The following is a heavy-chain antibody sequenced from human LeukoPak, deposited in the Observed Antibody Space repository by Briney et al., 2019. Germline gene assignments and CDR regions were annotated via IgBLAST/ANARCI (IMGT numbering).Heavy chain of an antibody. V-gene: IGHV4-34*01. CDR2: INHSGST. Sequence: SETLSLTCAVYGGSFSGYYWSWIRQPPGKGLEWIGEINHSGSTNYNPSLKSRVTISVDTSKNQFSLKLSSVTAVDTAVYYCARGSRGWYRENNWFDPWGQGTLVTVSS. J-gene: IGHJ5*02. CDR3: ARGSRGWYRENNWFDP. D-gene: IGHD6-19*01. CDR1: GGSFSGYY.